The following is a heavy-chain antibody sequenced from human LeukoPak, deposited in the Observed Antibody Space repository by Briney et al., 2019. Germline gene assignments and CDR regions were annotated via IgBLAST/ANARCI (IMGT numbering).Heavy chain of an antibody. V-gene: IGHV1-69*01. CDR3: AREIFDSPSGVSQGFDY. D-gene: IGHD3-3*01. CDR2: IKPMFGTG. J-gene: IGHJ4*02. Sequence: ASVKVSCKTSGGNSNFFAINWVRQAPGQGLEWMGVIKPMFGTGSIPNIATGDYAQKFQGRLSMNADESSTTPYMQLSSLRSGDTAVSFCAREIFDSPSGVSQGFDYWGQGTLVTVST. CDR1: GGNSNFFA.